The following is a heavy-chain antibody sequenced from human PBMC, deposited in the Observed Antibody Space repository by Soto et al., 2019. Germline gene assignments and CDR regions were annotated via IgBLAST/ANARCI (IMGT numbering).Heavy chain of an antibody. J-gene: IGHJ5*02. D-gene: IGHD1-26*01. V-gene: IGHV3-7*03. CDR1: XXXXXXXX. CDR3: ARDLVGATSWFDP. CDR2: IKQDGSEK. Sequence: GGSLXLSXXXSXXXXXXXXXXXXXQAPGXGXEWVANIKQDGSEKYYVDSVKGRFTISRDNAKNSLYLQMNSLRAEDTAVYYCARDLVGATSWFDPWGQGTLVTVSS.